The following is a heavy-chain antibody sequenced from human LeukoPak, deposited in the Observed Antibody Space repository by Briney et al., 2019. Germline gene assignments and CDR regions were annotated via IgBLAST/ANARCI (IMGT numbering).Heavy chain of an antibody. CDR1: GGSISSYY. D-gene: IGHD3-3*01. CDR2: IYYSGST. CDR3: ARGRTLGYWSGYPRYGMDV. Sequence: SETLSLTCTVSGGSISSYYWSWIRQPPGKGLEWIGYIYYSGSTNYNPSLKSRVTISVDTSKNQFSLKLSSVTAADTAVYYCARGRTLGYWSGYPRYGMDVWGQGTTVTVSS. J-gene: IGHJ6*02. V-gene: IGHV4-59*08.